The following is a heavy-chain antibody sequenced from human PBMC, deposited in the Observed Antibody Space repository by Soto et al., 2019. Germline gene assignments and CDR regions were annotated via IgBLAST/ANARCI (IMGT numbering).Heavy chain of an antibody. Sequence: GGSLRLSCAASVFTFSSYAMSWVRQAPGKGLEWVSAISGSGGSTYYADSVKGRFTISRDNSKNTLYLQMNSLRAEDTAVYYCARDNRFINYDTMSVEPNSADAFDIWGPGTMVTLSS. D-gene: IGHD3-9*01. J-gene: IGHJ3*02. CDR2: ISGSGGST. CDR3: ARDNRFINYDTMSVEPNSADAFDI. V-gene: IGHV3-23*01. CDR1: VFTFSSYA.